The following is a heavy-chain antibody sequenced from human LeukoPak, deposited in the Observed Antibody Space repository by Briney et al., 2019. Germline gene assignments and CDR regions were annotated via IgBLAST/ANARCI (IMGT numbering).Heavy chain of an antibody. CDR1: GFTLSAYA. V-gene: IGHV3-23*01. Sequence: GGSLRLSCAASGFTLSAYAMTWVRQAPGKGLEWVSIVRGNGGGTYYADSVKGRFNIFRDNSENTLYLQMNSLRVDDTAVYYCARVGQYYDCWSGFDCWGQGALVIVSS. J-gene: IGHJ4*02. CDR2: VRGNGGGT. D-gene: IGHD3-3*01. CDR3: ARVGQYYDCWSGFDC.